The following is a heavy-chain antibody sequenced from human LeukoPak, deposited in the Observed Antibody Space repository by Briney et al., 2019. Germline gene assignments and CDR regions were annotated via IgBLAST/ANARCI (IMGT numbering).Heavy chain of an antibody. V-gene: IGHV4-59*08. D-gene: IGHD5-24*01. CDR1: GGFNTHYY. Sequence: SETLSLTCSVSGGFNTHYYWSWIRQPPGKGLEWIGYFYHSASTNYNPSLKSRVTISVDTSKNQFSLKLSSVTAADTAVYYCASTSRDGYNSRAFDYWGQETLVTVSS. CDR3: ASTSRDGYNSRAFDY. CDR2: FYHSAST. J-gene: IGHJ4*02.